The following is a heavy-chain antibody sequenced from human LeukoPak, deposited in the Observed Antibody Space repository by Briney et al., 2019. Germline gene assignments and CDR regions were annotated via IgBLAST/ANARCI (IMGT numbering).Heavy chain of an antibody. CDR1: GYSISSGYH. Sequence: SETLSLTCTVSGYSISSGYHWGWIRQPPGKGLEWIGSIYYSGSTYYNPSLKSRVTISVDTSKNQFSLKLSSVTAADTAVYYCARAYFYGSGSYLPDYWGQGTLVTVSS. D-gene: IGHD3-10*01. V-gene: IGHV4-38-2*02. CDR2: IYYSGST. J-gene: IGHJ4*02. CDR3: ARAYFYGSGSYLPDY.